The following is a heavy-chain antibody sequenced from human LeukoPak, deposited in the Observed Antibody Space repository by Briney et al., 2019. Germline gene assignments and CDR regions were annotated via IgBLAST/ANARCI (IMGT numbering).Heavy chain of an antibody. V-gene: IGHV4-59*01. D-gene: IGHD5-12*01. CDR2: ISYSGIT. J-gene: IGHJ4*02. CDR3: AREGGYSGYLDY. Sequence: SETLSLTCTVSGDSISSYYWTWIRQPPGKGLEWIAYISYSGITNHNPSLKNRVTISLDTSKNQFSLRLSSVTTADTAVYYCAREGGYSGYLDYWGQGTLSPSPQ. CDR1: GDSISSYY.